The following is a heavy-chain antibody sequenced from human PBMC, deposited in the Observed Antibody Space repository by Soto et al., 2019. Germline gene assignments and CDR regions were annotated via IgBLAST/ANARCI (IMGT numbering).Heavy chain of an antibody. Sequence: AASVKVPWKLFGYTLTKVSMHWVRQAPGKGLEWMGGFDPEDGETTYAQKFQVRVTMTEDTSTDTAYMELSSLRSEDTAVYCCAMALVVPRLFYYYGMDVWGQGTTVNVSS. CDR2: FDPEDGET. D-gene: IGHD2-8*02. CDR1: GYTLTKVS. V-gene: IGHV1-24*01. CDR3: AMALVVPRLFYYYGMDV. J-gene: IGHJ6*02.